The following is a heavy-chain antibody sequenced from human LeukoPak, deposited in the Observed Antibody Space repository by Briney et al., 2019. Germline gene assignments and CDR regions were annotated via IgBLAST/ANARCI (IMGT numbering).Heavy chain of an antibody. CDR3: AKDLRFDYGDYGDYFDY. D-gene: IGHD4-17*01. CDR1: GFTFSHYA. CDR2: ISGSGADT. Sequence: PGGSLRLSCAASGFTFSHYAVSWVRQAPGKGLEWVSSISGSGADTYYADSVKGRFTISRDNPKNTVHLQMNTLRADDTAVYYCAKDLRFDYGDYGDYFDYWGQGTLVTVSA. V-gene: IGHV3-23*01. J-gene: IGHJ4*02.